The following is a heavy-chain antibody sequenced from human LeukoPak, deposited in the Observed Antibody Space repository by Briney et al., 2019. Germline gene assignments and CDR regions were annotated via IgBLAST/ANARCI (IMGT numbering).Heavy chain of an antibody. J-gene: IGHJ5*02. CDR3: ARGGYHGSGNDFRFDR. Sequence: SETLSLTCTVSGVSISSYYWSWVRQPPGKGLEWIGYIYYSGSTNYKPSLKSRVIISVDTSKNQFPLQLRSVTAADPAVYYCARGGYHGSGNDFRFDRWGQGTVVSVSS. CDR1: GVSISSYY. V-gene: IGHV4-59*01. CDR2: IYYSGST. D-gene: IGHD3-10*01.